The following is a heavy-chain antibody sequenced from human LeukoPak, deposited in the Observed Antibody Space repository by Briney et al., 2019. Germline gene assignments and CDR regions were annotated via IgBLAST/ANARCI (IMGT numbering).Heavy chain of an antibody. V-gene: IGHV1-69*06. CDR1: GGTFSSYA. D-gene: IGHD1-14*01. CDR3: ARVRWDRRRKRDAFDI. J-gene: IGHJ3*02. Sequence: GASVKVSCKASGGTFSSYAISWVRQAPGQGLEWMGGIIPIFGTANYAQKFQGRVTITADKSTSTAYMELSSLRSEDTAVYYCARVRWDRRRKRDAFDIWGQGTMVTVSS. CDR2: IIPIFGTA.